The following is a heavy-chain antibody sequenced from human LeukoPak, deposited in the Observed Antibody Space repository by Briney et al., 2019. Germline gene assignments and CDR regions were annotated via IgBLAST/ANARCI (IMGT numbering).Heavy chain of an antibody. CDR3: ARDSLLGYCSSTSCHGTYYYYMDA. D-gene: IGHD2-2*01. Sequence: PGGSLRLSCAASGFTFSDYYMNWVRQAPGKGLEWVSSISSSSTIYYADSVKGRFTISRDNAKNSLYLQMNSLRAEDTAVYYCARDSLLGYCSSTSCHGTYYYYMDAWGKGTTVTVSS. V-gene: IGHV3-69-1*02. J-gene: IGHJ6*03. CDR2: ISSSSTI. CDR1: GFTFSDYY.